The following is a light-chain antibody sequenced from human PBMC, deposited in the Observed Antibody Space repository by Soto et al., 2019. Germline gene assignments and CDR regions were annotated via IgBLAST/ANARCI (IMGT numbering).Light chain of an antibody. Sequence: QSALTQPPSASGSPGQSVTISCTGTSSDVGAYNYVSWYQQYPGKAPKLMIYEVSKRPSGVPDRFPGSKSGKTASLTVSGLQPEDEADYYCTSYAGNNIWVFGGGTKLTVL. CDR2: EVS. CDR1: SSDVGAYNY. J-gene: IGLJ3*02. CDR3: TSYAGNNIWV. V-gene: IGLV2-8*01.